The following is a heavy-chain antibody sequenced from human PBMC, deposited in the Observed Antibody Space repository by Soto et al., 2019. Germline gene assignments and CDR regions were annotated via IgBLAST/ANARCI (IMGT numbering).Heavy chain of an antibody. Sequence: SVGSLRLSCAASGFTFSDYYMSWNRQAPGKGLEWVSYISSSSSYTNYADSVKGRFTISRDNAKNSLYLQMNSLRAEDTAVYYCAREMATTPGWFDPWGQGTLVTVSS. CDR2: ISSSSSYT. CDR3: AREMATTPGWFDP. D-gene: IGHD5-12*01. CDR1: GFTFSDYY. V-gene: IGHV3-11*06. J-gene: IGHJ5*02.